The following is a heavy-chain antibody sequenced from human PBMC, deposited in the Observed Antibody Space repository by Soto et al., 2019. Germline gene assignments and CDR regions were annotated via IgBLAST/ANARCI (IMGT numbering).Heavy chain of an antibody. CDR3: ARGNNVLRYFGNWFDP. CDR2: IYYSGST. D-gene: IGHD3-9*01. J-gene: IGHJ5*02. CDR1: GGSISSGGYY. Sequence: PSEILFLTCTVSGGSISSGGYYWSWIRQHPGKGLEWIGYIYYSGSTYYNPSLKSRVTISVDTSKNQFSLKLSSVTAADTAVYYCARGNNVLRYFGNWFDPWGQGTLVTVSS. V-gene: IGHV4-31*03.